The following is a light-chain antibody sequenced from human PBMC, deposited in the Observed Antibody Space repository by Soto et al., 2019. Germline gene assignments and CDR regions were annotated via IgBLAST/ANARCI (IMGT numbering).Light chain of an antibody. J-gene: IGKJ5*01. CDR3: HHYNNWPMT. CDR1: QGVTTN. Sequence: EIVMTQSPAILSVSPLEVVSVCVRAGQGVTTNFAWYQQKSGQSPRLLIYDVSTRATGVPARFSGTGSETDFTLTISGLQSEDSAVYYCHHYNNWPMTFGQGTRLEIK. V-gene: IGKV3-15*01. CDR2: DVS.